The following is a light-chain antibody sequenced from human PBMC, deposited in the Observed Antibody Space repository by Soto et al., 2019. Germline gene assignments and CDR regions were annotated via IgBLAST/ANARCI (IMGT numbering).Light chain of an antibody. Sequence: EILLTQTPATLSLSPGERATLSCRASQSVSSSYLAWYQQKPGQAPRLLISGASSRATGIPDRFSGSGSGTDFTLTITRVEPEDFAVYYCQQYATSPLTFGGRSMVDNK. V-gene: IGKV3-20*01. CDR1: QSVSSSY. CDR2: GAS. CDR3: QQYATSPLT. J-gene: IGKJ4*01.